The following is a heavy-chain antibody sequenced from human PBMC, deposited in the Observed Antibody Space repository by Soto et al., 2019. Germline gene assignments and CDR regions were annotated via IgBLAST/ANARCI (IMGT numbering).Heavy chain of an antibody. J-gene: IGHJ4*02. CDR3: AKHLVPYSGSYTELDY. D-gene: IGHD1-26*01. CDR1: GFTFSSYA. V-gene: IGHV3-23*01. Sequence: LRLSCAASGFTFSSYAMSWVRQAPGKGLEWVSAISGSGGSTYYADSVKGRFTISRDNSKNTLYLQMNSLRAEDTAVYYCAKHLVPYSGSYTELDYWGQGTLVTVSS. CDR2: ISGSGGST.